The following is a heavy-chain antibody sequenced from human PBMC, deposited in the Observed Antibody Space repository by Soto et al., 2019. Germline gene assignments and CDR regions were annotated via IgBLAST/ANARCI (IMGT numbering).Heavy chain of an antibody. D-gene: IGHD3-16*02. CDR2: IYYSGST. J-gene: IGHJ4*02. CDR1: GGSISSSSYY. Sequence: SETLSLTCTVSGGSISSSSYYWGWIRQPPGKGLEWIGSIYYSGSTYYNPSLKSRVTISVDTSKNQFSLKLSSVTAADTAVYYCAVVTVVDYDYVWGSYRPKMDLDYWGQGTLVTVSS. V-gene: IGHV4-39*01. CDR3: AVVTVVDYDYVWGSYRPKMDLDY.